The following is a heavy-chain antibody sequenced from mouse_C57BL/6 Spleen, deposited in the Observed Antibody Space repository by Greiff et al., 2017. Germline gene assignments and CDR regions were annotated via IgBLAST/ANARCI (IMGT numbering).Heavy chain of an antibody. V-gene: IGHV1-50*01. CDR1: GYTFTSYW. D-gene: IGHD4-1*01. J-gene: IGHJ2*01. CDR2: IDPSASYT. CDR3: ARRANWDFDY. Sequence: QVQLQQPGAELVKPGASVKLSCKASGYTFTSYWMQWVKQRPGQGLEWIGEIDPSASYTNYNQKFKGKATLTVDTSSSTAYMQLSSLTSEDSAVYYCARRANWDFDYWGQGTTLTVSS.